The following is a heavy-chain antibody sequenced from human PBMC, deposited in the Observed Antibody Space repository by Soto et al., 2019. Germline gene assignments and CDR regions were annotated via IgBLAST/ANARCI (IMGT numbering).Heavy chain of an antibody. J-gene: IGHJ2*01. V-gene: IGHV3-74*01. CDR1: EFTFSSYW. Sequence: EVQLVESGGGLVQPGGSLRLSCAASEFTFSSYWMHWVRQAPGKGLVWVSRINSDGSSTNYADSVKGRFTISRDNAKNTLDLQMNSLRAEDTAVYYWARGGGLTWYFDLWGRGTLVTVSS. CDR2: INSDGSST. CDR3: ARGGGLTWYFDL. D-gene: IGHD3-16*01.